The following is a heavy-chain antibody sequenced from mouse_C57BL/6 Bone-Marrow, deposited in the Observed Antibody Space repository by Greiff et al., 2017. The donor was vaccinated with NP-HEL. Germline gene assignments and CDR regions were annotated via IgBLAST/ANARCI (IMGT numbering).Heavy chain of an antibody. Sequence: EVMLVESGGGLVKPGGSLKLSCAASGFTFSSYTMSWVRQTPEKRLEWVATISGGGGNTYYPDSVKGRFTISRDNAKNTLYLQMSSLRSEDTALYYCANYYGNLYWGQGTSVTVSS. D-gene: IGHD2-1*01. J-gene: IGHJ4*01. CDR3: ANYYGNLY. CDR2: ISGGGGNT. V-gene: IGHV5-9*01. CDR1: GFTFSSYT.